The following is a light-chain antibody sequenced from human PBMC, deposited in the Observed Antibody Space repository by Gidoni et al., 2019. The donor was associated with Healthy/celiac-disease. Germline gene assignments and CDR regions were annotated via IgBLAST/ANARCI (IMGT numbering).Light chain of an antibody. V-gene: IGKV3-11*01. J-gene: IGKJ3*01. CDR1: QSVSSY. CDR3: QQRSNWPLVT. Sequence: EIVLRQSPATLSLSPGERATLACRASQSVSSYLAWYHQKPGQAPRLLIYDASNMATGIPARFSGSGSGTDFTLTISSLEPEDFAVYYCQQRSNWPLVTFGPGTKVDIK. CDR2: DAS.